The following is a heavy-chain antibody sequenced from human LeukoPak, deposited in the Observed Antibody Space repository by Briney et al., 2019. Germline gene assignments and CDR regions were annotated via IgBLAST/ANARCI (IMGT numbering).Heavy chain of an antibody. D-gene: IGHD3-10*01. V-gene: IGHV3-9*01. CDR2: ISWNSGSI. CDR3: AKDMSPVNGFGELDFDY. CDR1: GFTFDDYA. J-gene: IGHJ4*02. Sequence: PGGSLRLSCAASGFTFDDYAMHWVRQAPGKGLEWVSGISWNSGSIGYADSVKGRFTISRDNAKNSLYLQMNSLRAEDTALYYCAKDMSPVNGFGELDFDYWGQGTLVTVSS.